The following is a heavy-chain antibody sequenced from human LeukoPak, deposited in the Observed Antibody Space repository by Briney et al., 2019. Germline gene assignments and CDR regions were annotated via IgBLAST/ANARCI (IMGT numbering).Heavy chain of an antibody. J-gene: IGHJ4*02. CDR1: GFTFSTYW. V-gene: IGHV3-23*01. CDR3: AKEIFSGLLYIDY. D-gene: IGHD5-12*01. Sequence: GGSLRLSCAASGFTFSTYWMSWVRQAPGKGLEWVSAITDAVGSTHYADSVKGRFTISSDNSKNTVYLQMNSLRPEDMAVYYCAKEIFSGLLYIDYWGQGTLVTVSP. CDR2: ITDAVGST.